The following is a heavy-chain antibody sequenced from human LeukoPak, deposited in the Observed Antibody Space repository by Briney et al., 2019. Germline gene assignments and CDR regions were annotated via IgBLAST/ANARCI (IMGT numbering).Heavy chain of an antibody. J-gene: IGHJ5*02. D-gene: IGHD6-13*01. Sequence: PSQTLSLTCTVSGGSISSGSYYWSWIRQPAGKGLEWIGRIYTSGSTNYNPSLKSRVTISVDTSKNQFSLKLSSVTAADTAVYYCARTGYSSSWYGSWSYRIFDPWGQGTLVTVSS. CDR1: GGSISSGSYY. CDR2: IYTSGST. V-gene: IGHV4-61*02. CDR3: ARTGYSSSWYGSWSYRIFDP.